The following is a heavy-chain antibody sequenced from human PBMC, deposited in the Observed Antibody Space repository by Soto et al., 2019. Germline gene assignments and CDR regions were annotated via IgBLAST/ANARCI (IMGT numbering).Heavy chain of an antibody. CDR1: GFTFSSYW. J-gene: IGHJ3*02. V-gene: IGHV3-7*01. D-gene: IGHD6-19*01. Sequence: EVQLVESGGGLVQPGGSLRLSCAASGFTFSSYWMSWVRQAPGKGLEWVANIKQDGSEKYYVDSVKGRFTNSRDNAKNALYLQMNSLRAEDTAVYYCAREIIAVAGTGDAFDIWGQGTMVTVSS. CDR3: AREIIAVAGTGDAFDI. CDR2: IKQDGSEK.